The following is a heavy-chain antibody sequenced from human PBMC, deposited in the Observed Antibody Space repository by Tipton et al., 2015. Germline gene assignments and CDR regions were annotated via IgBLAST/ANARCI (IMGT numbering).Heavy chain of an antibody. CDR2: TYYRSNRNN. CDR1: GDSVSSNTAA. J-gene: IGHJ5*02. D-gene: IGHD6-13*01. CDR3: ARGAQHSTWS. Sequence: TLSLTCAISGDSVSSNTAAWHWIRQSPSRGLEWLGRTYYRSNRNNDYAVSVKSRITITPDTSKNQFTLHLNSVTPDDTAMYYCARGAQHSTWSWGQGTLVTVSS. V-gene: IGHV6-1*01.